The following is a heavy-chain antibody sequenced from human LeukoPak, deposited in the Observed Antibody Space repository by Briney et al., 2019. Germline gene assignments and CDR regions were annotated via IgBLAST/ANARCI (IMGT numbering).Heavy chain of an antibody. CDR3: AHSSTY. CDR1: GYTFTSYY. CDR2: INPNSGGT. V-gene: IGHV1-2*02. Sequence: ASVKVSCRASGYTFTSYYIHWVRQAPGQGLEWMGWINPNSGGTEYAQKFQGRVTMTRDTSISTAYMELTRLTSDDTAVYYCAHSSTYWGQGTLVTVSS. J-gene: IGHJ4*02.